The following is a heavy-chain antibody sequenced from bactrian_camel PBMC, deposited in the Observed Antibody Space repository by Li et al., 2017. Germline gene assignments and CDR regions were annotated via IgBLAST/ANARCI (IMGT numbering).Heavy chain of an antibody. J-gene: IGHJ6*01. CDR2: LSSGGTT. Sequence: VQLVESGGGSVQTEETLRLSCTASGFTFDDSDLGWYRQAPGNECELISTLSSGGTTWFADSVKGRFSISQDNAKNMLYLQMNSLKPEDTAMYYCAKGAVGLFGYWGQGTQVTVS. CDR1: GFTFDDSD. V-gene: IGHV3S55*01. CDR3: AKGAVGLFGY.